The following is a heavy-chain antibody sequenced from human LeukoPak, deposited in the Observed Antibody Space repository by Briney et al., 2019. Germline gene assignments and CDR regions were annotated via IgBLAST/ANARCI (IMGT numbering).Heavy chain of an antibody. CDR2: IYAGGDT. Sequence: GGPLRLSCAASGFTVSNNYMSWVRQAPGKGLEWVSIIYAGGDTYYADSVKGRFTISRDNSKNTLYFQMSSLRVEDTAVYYCARVGIVVAGRGNAFDIWGQGTMVTVSP. CDR3: ARVGIVVAGRGNAFDI. V-gene: IGHV3-66*01. J-gene: IGHJ3*02. CDR1: GFTVSNNY. D-gene: IGHD6-19*01.